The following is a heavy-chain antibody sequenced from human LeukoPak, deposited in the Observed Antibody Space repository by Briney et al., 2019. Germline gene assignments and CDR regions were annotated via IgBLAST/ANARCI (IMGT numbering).Heavy chain of an antibody. CDR2: IRSKAYGGTT. CDR1: GFTFSSYE. J-gene: IGHJ4*02. Sequence: GGSLRLSCAASGFTFSSYEMNWVRQAPGKGLEGLGFIRSKAYGGTTEYAASVKGRFTISRDDSKSIAYLQMNSLKTEDTAVYYCTRDDGIVARDYWGQGTLVTVSS. CDR3: TRDDGIVARDY. V-gene: IGHV3-49*04. D-gene: IGHD5-12*01.